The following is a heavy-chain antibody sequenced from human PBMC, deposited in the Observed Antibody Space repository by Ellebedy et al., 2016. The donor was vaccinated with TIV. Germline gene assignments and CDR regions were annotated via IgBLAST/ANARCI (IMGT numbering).Heavy chain of an antibody. D-gene: IGHD1-14*01. CDR1: GFTSRAYA. J-gene: IGHJ6*02. CDR2: IRSKAYGGTT. V-gene: IGHV3-49*03. Sequence: PGGSLRLSCPASGFTSRAYAMSWFSPAPGKGLEWVGFIRSKAYGGTTEYAASVKGKLTISRNESKTTAYRQMNRLKTEDTAVYYCTRDLPGGGMDTWGQGTTVIVSS. CDR3: TRDLPGGGMDT.